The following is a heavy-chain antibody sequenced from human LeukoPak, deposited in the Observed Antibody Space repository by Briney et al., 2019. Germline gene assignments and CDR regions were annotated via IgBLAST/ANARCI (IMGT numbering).Heavy chain of an antibody. CDR2: IKTDGSEE. CDR1: GFTLSSYW. CDR3: ARGRRYCSSTSCSPPFDY. D-gene: IGHD2-2*01. Sequence: GGSLRLSCVASGFTLSSYWMSWVRQAPGKGLEWVANIKTDGSEEYYVDSVKGRFTISRDNAKNSLYLQMNSLRAEDTAVYYCARGRRYCSSTSCSPPFDYWGQGTLVTVSS. J-gene: IGHJ4*02. V-gene: IGHV3-7*01.